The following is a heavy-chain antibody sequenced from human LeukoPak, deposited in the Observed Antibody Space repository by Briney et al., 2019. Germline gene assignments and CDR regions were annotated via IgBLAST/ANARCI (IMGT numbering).Heavy chain of an antibody. Sequence: GGSLRLSSAASGFTVSSNYMSWVRQAPGKGLEWVSVIYSGGSTYYADSVKGGFTISRDTSKNTLYLQMNSLRAEDTAVYYCAREGYYDSSGYWDYWGQGTLVTVSS. CDR3: AREGYYDSSGYWDY. CDR2: IYSGGST. V-gene: IGHV3-66*01. D-gene: IGHD3-22*01. CDR1: GFTVSSNY. J-gene: IGHJ4*02.